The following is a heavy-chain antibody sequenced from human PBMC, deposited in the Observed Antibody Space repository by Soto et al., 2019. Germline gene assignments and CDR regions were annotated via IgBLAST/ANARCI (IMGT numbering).Heavy chain of an antibody. V-gene: IGHV3-30*18. CDR3: AKAPTETLNWFDP. D-gene: IGHD1-26*01. J-gene: IGHJ5*02. Sequence: GGSLRLSXAASGFTFSSYGMHWVRQAPGKGLEWVAVISHDGSNKYYADSVKGRFTISRDNSKNTLYLQMNSLRAEDTAVYYCAKAPTETLNWFDPWGQGTLVTVST. CDR2: ISHDGSNK. CDR1: GFTFSSYG.